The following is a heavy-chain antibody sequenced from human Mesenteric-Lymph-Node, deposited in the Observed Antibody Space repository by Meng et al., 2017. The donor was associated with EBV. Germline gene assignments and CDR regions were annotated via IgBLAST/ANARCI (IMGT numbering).Heavy chain of an antibody. CDR1: GGSISSSY. CDR3: ARDSSGYYFYDY. Sequence: QVQVQESGPELVKPSETLSLTCTVSGGSISSSYWSWIRRPPGKGLEWIGYIYHSGSTNYNPSLKSRVSFSIDTSKNQFSLKLSSVTAADTAVYYCARDSSGYYFYDYWGQGSLVTVSS. D-gene: IGHD3-22*01. J-gene: IGHJ4*02. CDR2: IYHSGST. V-gene: IGHV4-59*01.